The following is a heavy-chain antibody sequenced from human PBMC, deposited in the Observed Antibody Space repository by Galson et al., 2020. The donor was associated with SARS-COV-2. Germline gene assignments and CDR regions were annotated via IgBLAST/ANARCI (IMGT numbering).Heavy chain of an antibody. CDR3: ARGITIFGVVTAFDI. J-gene: IGHJ3*02. CDR2: ISSSSSYI. Sequence: GGSLRLSCAASGFTFSSYSMNWVRQAPGKGLEWVSSISSSSSYIYYADSVKGRFTISRDNAKNSLYLQMNSLRAEDTAVYYCARGITIFGVVTAFDIWGQGTMVTVSS. D-gene: IGHD3-3*01. V-gene: IGHV3-21*01. CDR1: GFTFSSYS.